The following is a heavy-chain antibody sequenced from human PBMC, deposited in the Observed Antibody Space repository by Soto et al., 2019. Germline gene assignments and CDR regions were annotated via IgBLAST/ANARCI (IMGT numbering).Heavy chain of an antibody. CDR1: GFSLSTYGVA. Sequence: SGPTLVNPTQTLTLTCTFSGFSLSTYGVAVGWIRQPPGKALEWLALINWDGDKRYSPSLKSRLTITKDTSENKVVLTMTNMDPVDTATYYCPHSPPYYYDSGTYHNVRYWGQGTLVTVPS. D-gene: IGHD3-10*01. J-gene: IGHJ4*02. CDR3: PHSPPYYYDSGTYHNVRY. V-gene: IGHV2-5*02. CDR2: INWDGDK.